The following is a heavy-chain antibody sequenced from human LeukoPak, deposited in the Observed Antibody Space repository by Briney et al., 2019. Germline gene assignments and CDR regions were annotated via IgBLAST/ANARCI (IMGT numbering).Heavy chain of an antibody. Sequence: GGSLRLSCAASGFTFSSYWMHWVRQAPGKGLVWVSRINTDGSSTSYEDSVKGRFTISRDNAKNTLYLQMNSLRAEDTAVYYCARDAYSSSPKTDYWGQGTLATVSS. CDR2: INTDGSST. CDR3: ARDAYSSSPKTDY. D-gene: IGHD6-6*01. J-gene: IGHJ4*02. CDR1: GFTFSSYW. V-gene: IGHV3-74*01.